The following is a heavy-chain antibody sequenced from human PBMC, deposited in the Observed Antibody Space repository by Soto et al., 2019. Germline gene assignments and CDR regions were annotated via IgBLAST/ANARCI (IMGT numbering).Heavy chain of an antibody. CDR2: IYYSGNT. CDR3: AXECPPAGSFYYYYGMDV. CDR1: GGSISSGGYY. J-gene: IGHJ6*02. V-gene: IGHV4-31*02. Sequence: SETLSLTCAVSGGSISSGGYYWSWIRQHPGKGLEWIGYIYYSGNTYYNPSLKSRVTISVDTSKNQFSLKLSSVTAADTAVYYCAXECPPAGSFYYYYGMDVWGQGTTVTVSS. D-gene: IGHD2-2*01.